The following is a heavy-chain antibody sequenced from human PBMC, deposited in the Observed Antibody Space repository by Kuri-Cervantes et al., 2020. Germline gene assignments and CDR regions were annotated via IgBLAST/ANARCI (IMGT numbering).Heavy chain of an antibody. CDR3: ARDFSYYDSSGYGY. V-gene: IGHV3-7*03. D-gene: IGHD3-22*01. CDR1: GFTFTFYW. Sequence: GESLKISCAASGFTFTFYWMTWVRQAPGKGLERVADIKQDGSVKYYVDSVKGRFTISRDNARNSLYLQMNSLRAEDTAVYYCARDFSYYDSSGYGYWGQGTLVTVSS. CDR2: IKQDGSVK. J-gene: IGHJ4*02.